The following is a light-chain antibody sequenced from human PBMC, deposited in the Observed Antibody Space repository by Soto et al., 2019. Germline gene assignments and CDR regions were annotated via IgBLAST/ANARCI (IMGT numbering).Light chain of an antibody. J-gene: IGLJ2*01. V-gene: IGLV1-44*01. CDR3: AAWDDSLNGVV. CDR1: SSNIGGNI. Sequence: SALTQPPSASVTPGQRVTISCSGSSSNIGGNIVNWYQQLPGTAPKLLIFGNDQRPSWVPDRFSGSKSGTSASLAISGLQSEDEANYYCAAWDDSLNGVVFGGGTKVTVL. CDR2: GND.